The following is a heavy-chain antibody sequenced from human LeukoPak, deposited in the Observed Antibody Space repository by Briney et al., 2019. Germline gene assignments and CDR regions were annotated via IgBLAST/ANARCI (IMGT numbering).Heavy chain of an antibody. CDR2: ISGSGGST. CDR3: ARDPVTGITIFGVVSSLYYMDV. D-gene: IGHD3-3*01. CDR1: GFTFSSYG. Sequence: PGGSLRLSCAASGFTFSSYGMSWVRQAPGKGLEWVSAISGSGGSTYYADSVKGRFTISRDNSKNTLYLQMNSLRAEDTAVYYCARDPVTGITIFGVVSSLYYMDVWGKGTTVTVSS. V-gene: IGHV3-23*01. J-gene: IGHJ6*03.